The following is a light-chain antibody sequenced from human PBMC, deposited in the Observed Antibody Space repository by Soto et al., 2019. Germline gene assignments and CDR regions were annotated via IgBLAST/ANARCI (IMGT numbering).Light chain of an antibody. CDR3: QQYNEWPIT. CDR1: QSVSSL. CDR2: RAS. Sequence: EVVMTQSPATLSLSPGERATLSCRASQSVSSLLAWYQQKPRQAPRLLIYRASTRATGISGRFSGSGSGTEFTLTITSLQSEDFAVYYCQQYNEWPITVGQGTRLEIK. J-gene: IGKJ5*01. V-gene: IGKV3-15*01.